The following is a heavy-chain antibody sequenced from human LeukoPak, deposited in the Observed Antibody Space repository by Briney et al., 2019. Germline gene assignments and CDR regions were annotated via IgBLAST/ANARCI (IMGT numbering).Heavy chain of an antibody. D-gene: IGHD3-10*01. Sequence: SVKVSCKASGGTFISYSISWVRQAPGQGLEWMGRIIPILGIANYAQKFQGRVTITADKSTSTAYMELSSLRSEDTAVYYCAREGGSGSYEAFDIWGQGTMVTVSS. V-gene: IGHV1-69*04. CDR2: IIPILGIA. J-gene: IGHJ3*02. CDR1: GGTFISYS. CDR3: AREGGSGSYEAFDI.